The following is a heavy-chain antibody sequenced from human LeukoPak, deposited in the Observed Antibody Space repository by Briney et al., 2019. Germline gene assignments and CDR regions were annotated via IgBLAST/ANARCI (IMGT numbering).Heavy chain of an antibody. J-gene: IGHJ4*02. CDR2: ISGYSGNT. Sequence: ASVKVSCKAFGYTFTSYGISWVRQAPGHGLEWMGWISGYSGNTNYAQKLQGRVTMTTDTSTSTAYMELRSLRSDDTAVYYCARGPVGALFDYWGQGTLVTVSS. CDR3: ARGPVGALFDY. V-gene: IGHV1-18*01. CDR1: GYTFTSYG. D-gene: IGHD1-26*01.